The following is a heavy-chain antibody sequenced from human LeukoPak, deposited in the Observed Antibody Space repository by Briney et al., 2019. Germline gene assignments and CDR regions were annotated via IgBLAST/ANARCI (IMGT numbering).Heavy chain of an antibody. D-gene: IGHD2-15*01. Sequence: SETLSLTCTVSGGSISSSSYYWGWIRQPPGKGLEWIVSIYYSGSTYYNPSLKSRVTISVDTSKNQFSLKLSSVTAADTAVYYCARSTYCSGGSCSHNWFDPWGQGTLVTVSS. CDR2: IYYSGST. J-gene: IGHJ5*02. CDR1: GGSISSSSYY. V-gene: IGHV4-39*07. CDR3: ARSTYCSGGSCSHNWFDP.